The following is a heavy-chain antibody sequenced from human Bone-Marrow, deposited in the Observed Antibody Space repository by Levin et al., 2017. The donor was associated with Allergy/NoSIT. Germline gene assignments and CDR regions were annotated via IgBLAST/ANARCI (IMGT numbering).Heavy chain of an antibody. CDR2: IYAGGTT. V-gene: IGHV3-66*01. J-gene: IGHJ3*02. Sequence: GGSLRLSCAASGFTVSSKYMSWVRQAPGKGLEWVSVIYAGGTTYYADSVKGRFTISGDNSKNTLFLQMNSLRAEDTAVYYCARDKPTHYGAGSQGHFDIWGQGTMVTVSS. D-gene: IGHD3-10*01. CDR3: ARDKPTHYGAGSQGHFDI. CDR1: GFTVSSKY.